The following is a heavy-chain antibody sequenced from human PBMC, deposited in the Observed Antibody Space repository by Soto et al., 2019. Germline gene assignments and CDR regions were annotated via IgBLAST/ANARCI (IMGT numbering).Heavy chain of an antibody. D-gene: IGHD1-26*01. CDR2: MHYGGNS. J-gene: IGHJ2*01. Sequence: QLQLQESGPGLVKPSETLSLTCSVSGGSISSSSYYWGWIRQPPGKGLEWIGSMHYGGNSYYNPSLKSRVTISVDPSQNQFSLKLSSVTAADTAVYYCARPSVAGAMSYWNFDLCGSGTLVTVSS. CDR3: ARPSVAGAMSYWNFDL. CDR1: GGSISSSSYY. V-gene: IGHV4-39*01.